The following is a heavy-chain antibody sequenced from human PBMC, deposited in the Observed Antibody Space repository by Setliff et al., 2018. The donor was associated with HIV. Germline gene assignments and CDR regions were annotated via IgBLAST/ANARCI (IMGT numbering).Heavy chain of an antibody. Sequence: SVKVSCKASRDTFTSYYIHWVRQAPGQGLEWMGGIIPIFGTANYAQNLQGRLTMTTDTSTGTAYMELRSLRSDDTAVYYCARDLEEFLEWLLIQRDLGGPDYYYYYGMDVWGQGTTVTVSS. CDR2: IIPIFGTA. V-gene: IGHV1-69*05. CDR1: RDTFTSYY. CDR3: ARDLEEFLEWLLIQRDLGGPDYYYYYGMDV. D-gene: IGHD3-3*01. J-gene: IGHJ6*02.